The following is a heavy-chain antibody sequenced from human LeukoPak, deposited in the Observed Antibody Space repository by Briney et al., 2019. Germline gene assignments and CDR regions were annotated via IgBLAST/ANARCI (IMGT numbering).Heavy chain of an antibody. CDR2: INPSGGST. J-gene: IGHJ6*02. D-gene: IGHD2/OR15-2a*01. Sequence: ASVKVSCKASGYTFTSYYMHWVRQAPGQGLEWMGIINPSGGSTSYAQKFQGRVTMTRDTSTSTVYMELSSLRSEDTAVYYCARVQGNIPSYYYGMDVWGQGTTVTVSS. CDR1: GYTFTSYY. V-gene: IGHV1-46*01. CDR3: ARVQGNIPSYYYGMDV.